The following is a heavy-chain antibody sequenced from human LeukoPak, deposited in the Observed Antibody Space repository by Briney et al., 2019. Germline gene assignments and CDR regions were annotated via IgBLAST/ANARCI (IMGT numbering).Heavy chain of an antibody. CDR2: INPNSGGT. J-gene: IGHJ6*02. CDR3: ARVTDYYYYYGMDV. Sequence: ASVTVSCTASGYTFTGYYMHWVRQAPGQGLEWMGRINPNSGGTNYAQKFQGRVTMTRDTSISTAYMELSRLRSDDTAVYYCARVTDYYYYYGMDVWGQGTTVTVSS. V-gene: IGHV1-2*06. CDR1: GYTFTGYY. D-gene: IGHD1-20*01.